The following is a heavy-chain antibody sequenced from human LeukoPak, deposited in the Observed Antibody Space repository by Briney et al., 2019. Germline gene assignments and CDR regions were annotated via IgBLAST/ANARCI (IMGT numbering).Heavy chain of an antibody. CDR2: INHSGST. CDR3: ARGSRQWLVLGWFDP. CDR1: GGSFSGYY. J-gene: IGHJ5*02. V-gene: IGHV4-34*01. Sequence: SETLSLTCAVYGGSFSGYYWSWIRQPPGKGLEWIGEINHSGSTNYNPSLKSRVTISVDTSKNQFSLKLSSVTAADTAVYYCARGSRQWLVLGWFDPWGQGTLVTVSS. D-gene: IGHD6-19*01.